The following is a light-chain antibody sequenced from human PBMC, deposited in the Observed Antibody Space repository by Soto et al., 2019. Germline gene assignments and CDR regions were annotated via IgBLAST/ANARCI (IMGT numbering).Light chain of an antibody. J-gene: IGLJ2*01. CDR3: DSYTTSSTVV. CDR2: EVG. V-gene: IGLV2-18*02. Sequence: QSALTQPPSVPGSPGQSVTISCTGTSSDIGFYNRVSWYQQTPGTAPKLLIYEVGNRPSGVPDRFSGSKSGNTASLTISGLQPEDEADYYCDSYTTSSTVVFGGGTKVTVL. CDR1: SSDIGFYNR.